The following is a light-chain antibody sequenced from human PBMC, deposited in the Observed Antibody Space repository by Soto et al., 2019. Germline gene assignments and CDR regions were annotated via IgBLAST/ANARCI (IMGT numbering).Light chain of an antibody. J-gene: IGLJ2*01. CDR3: SSYTTSTTLI. V-gene: IGLV2-14*03. Sequence: QSALTQPASVSGSPGQSITISCTGTSSDVGRYKLDSWYQQHPGKAPKLMIYDVTNRPSGVSNRFSGSKSGNTASLTISGLQAEDEADYYCSSYTTSTTLIFGGGTKLTVL. CDR2: DVT. CDR1: SSDVGRYKL.